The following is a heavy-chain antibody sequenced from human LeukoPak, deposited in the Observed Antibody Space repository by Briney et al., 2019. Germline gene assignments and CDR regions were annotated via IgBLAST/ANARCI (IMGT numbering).Heavy chain of an antibody. CDR3: ARHLRLWQNWFDP. J-gene: IGHJ5*02. Sequence: GESLKISCKGSGYSFTNYWTGWVRQRPAKGPEGMGIIYPGDYDTRYSPSFQGQLTISAEKSISTPYLQWSSLKASDTAMYYCARHLRLWQNWFDPWGQGTLVTVSS. V-gene: IGHV5-51*01. D-gene: IGHD5-18*01. CDR1: GYSFTNYW. CDR2: IYPGDYDT.